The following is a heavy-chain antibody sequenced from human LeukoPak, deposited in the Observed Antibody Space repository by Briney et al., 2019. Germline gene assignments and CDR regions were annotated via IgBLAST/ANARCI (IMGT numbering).Heavy chain of an antibody. D-gene: IGHD2-2*01. CDR1: GYTFTNYG. CDR2: ISAHDGTR. CDR3: ARAPTRYLDY. Sequence: ASVKVSCKASGYTFTNYGITWVRQAPGQGLEWMGWISAHDGTRNYALKHEDRVTMTTDTSTSTAYMELRGLRSEDTAVYYCARAPTRYLDYWGQGTLVTVSS. V-gene: IGHV1-18*01. J-gene: IGHJ4*02.